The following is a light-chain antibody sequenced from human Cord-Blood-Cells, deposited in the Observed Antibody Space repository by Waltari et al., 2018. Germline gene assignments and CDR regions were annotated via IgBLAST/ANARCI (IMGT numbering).Light chain of an antibody. CDR1: QSVSSY. Sequence: EIVLTQSPATLSLSPGARATLSCRASQSVSSYLAWSQQKPGQAPRLLIYEASNRGTGIPARFSGSGSGTDFTLTISSLEPEDFAVYYCQQRSNWPLTFGGGTKVEIK. V-gene: IGKV3-11*01. CDR2: EAS. CDR3: QQRSNWPLT. J-gene: IGKJ4*01.